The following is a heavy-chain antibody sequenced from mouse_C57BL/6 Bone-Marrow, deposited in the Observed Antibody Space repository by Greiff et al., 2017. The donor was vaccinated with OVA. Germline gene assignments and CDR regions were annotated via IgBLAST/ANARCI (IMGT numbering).Heavy chain of an antibody. CDR3: TTYYGSSYAMDY. J-gene: IGHJ4*01. V-gene: IGHV14-4*01. Sequence: EVQLQQSGAELVRPGASVKLSCTASGFNIKDDYMHWVKQRPEQGLEWIGWIDPANGDTEYASKFPGTATITADTSSNTASLQLSSLTSEDTAVYDCTTYYGSSYAMDYWGQGTSVTVSS. D-gene: IGHD1-1*01. CDR2: IDPANGDT. CDR1: GFNIKDDY.